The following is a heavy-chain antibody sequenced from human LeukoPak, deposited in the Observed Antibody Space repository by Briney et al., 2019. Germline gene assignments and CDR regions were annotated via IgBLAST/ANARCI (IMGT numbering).Heavy chain of an antibody. CDR1: GGSISSSDW. V-gene: IGHV4-4*02. Sequence: PSETLSLTCAVSGGSISSSDWWNWVRQPPGKGLEWIGEIYHSGSTNYNPSLRSRVTISADKSKNQFSLHLTSVTAADTAMYYCARRGWSGNDYWGQGTLVTVSS. D-gene: IGHD6-19*01. CDR2: IYHSGST. J-gene: IGHJ4*02. CDR3: ARRGWSGNDY.